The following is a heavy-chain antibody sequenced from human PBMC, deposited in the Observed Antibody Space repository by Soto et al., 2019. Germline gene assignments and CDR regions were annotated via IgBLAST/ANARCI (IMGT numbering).Heavy chain of an antibody. CDR1: GYSFTSTY. V-gene: IGHV1-46*01. D-gene: IGHD2-21*02. J-gene: IGHJ4*02. CDR3: ALKVVTYYDN. Sequence: QVQLVQSGAEVKKPGASVRISCRASGYSFTSTYVHWVRQAPGQGPEWMGIINPAGGTTYYAQKFXXILTVTSDTSTDTVFMDLNDLASEDTAVYFCALKVVTYYDNWGQGTLLTVSS. CDR2: INPAGGTT.